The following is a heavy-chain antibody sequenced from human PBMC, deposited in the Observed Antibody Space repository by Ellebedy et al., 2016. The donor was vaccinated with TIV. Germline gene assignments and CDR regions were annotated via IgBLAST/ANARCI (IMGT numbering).Heavy chain of an antibody. CDR1: GFTFSDYG. V-gene: IGHV3-33*01. Sequence: GGSLRLSXAASGFTFSDYGIHWVRQAPGEGLEWVALIWYDGSRTYFADSVRGRFSISRDDSKNTVYLQMNSLRAEDTAVYYCARDKAGATAFESFDYWGQGTLVTVSS. J-gene: IGHJ4*02. D-gene: IGHD1-26*01. CDR3: ARDKAGATAFESFDY. CDR2: IWYDGSRT.